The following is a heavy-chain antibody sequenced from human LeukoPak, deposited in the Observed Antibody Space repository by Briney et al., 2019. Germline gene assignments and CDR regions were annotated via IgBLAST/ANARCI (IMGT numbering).Heavy chain of an antibody. J-gene: IGHJ4*02. CDR2: ISSSGSTI. V-gene: IGHV3-11*01. CDR3: VRETYDYVWGSHRSLFDY. Sequence: GGSLRLSCAASGFTFSDYYMSWIRQAPGKGLEWVSYISSSGSTIYYADSVKGRFTISRDNAKNSLYLQMNSLRAEDTAVYYCVRETYDYVWGSHRSLFDYWGQGTLVTVSS. CDR1: GFTFSDYY. D-gene: IGHD3-16*02.